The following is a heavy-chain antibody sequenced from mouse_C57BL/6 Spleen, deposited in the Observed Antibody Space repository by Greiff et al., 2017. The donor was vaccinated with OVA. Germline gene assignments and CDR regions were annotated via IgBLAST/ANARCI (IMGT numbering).Heavy chain of an antibody. Sequence: VKLMESGAELARPGASVKLSCKASGYTFTSYGISWVKQRTGQGLEWIGEIYPRSGNTYYNEKFKGKATLTADKSSSTAYMELRSLTSEDSAVYFCAREGNYLFDYWGQGTTLTVSS. CDR1: GYTFTSYG. J-gene: IGHJ2*01. V-gene: IGHV1-81*01. CDR3: AREGNYLFDY. D-gene: IGHD2-1*01. CDR2: IYPRSGNT.